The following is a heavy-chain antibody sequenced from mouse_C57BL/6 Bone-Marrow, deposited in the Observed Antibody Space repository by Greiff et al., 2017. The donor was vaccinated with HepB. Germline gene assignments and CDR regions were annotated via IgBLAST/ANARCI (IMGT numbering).Heavy chain of an antibody. CDR3: ASYYYGSSYFAMDY. V-gene: IGHV5-6*02. Sequence: DVKLVESGGDLVKPGGSLKLSCAASGFTFSSYGMSWVRQTPDKRLEWVATISSGGSYTYYPDSVKGRFTISRDNAKNTLYLQMSSLKSEDTAMYYCASYYYGSSYFAMDYWGQGTSVTVSS. D-gene: IGHD1-1*01. J-gene: IGHJ4*01. CDR1: GFTFSSYG. CDR2: ISSGGSYT.